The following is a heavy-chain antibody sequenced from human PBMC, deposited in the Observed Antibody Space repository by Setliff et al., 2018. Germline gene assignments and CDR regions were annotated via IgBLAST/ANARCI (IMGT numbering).Heavy chain of an antibody. D-gene: IGHD7-27*01. CDR1: GYTFTSYY. CDR2: VSGYNGDT. Sequence: ASVKVSCKASGYTFTSYYMHWVRQAPGQGLEWMGWVSGYNGDTKYAQKFQGRVTMTTDTSRSTAYMELRSLRSDDTAVYYCAITEVHLSGDRPFDYWGQGTLVTVSS. CDR3: AITEVHLSGDRPFDY. J-gene: IGHJ4*02. V-gene: IGHV1-18*04.